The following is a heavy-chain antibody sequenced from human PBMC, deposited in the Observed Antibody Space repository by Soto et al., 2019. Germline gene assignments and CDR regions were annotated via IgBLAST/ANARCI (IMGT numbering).Heavy chain of an antibody. CDR3: AREHGVPAAIRWFDP. D-gene: IGHD2-2*02. CDR1: GGSISSGDYY. V-gene: IGHV4-30-4*01. J-gene: IGHJ5*02. CDR2: IYYSGST. Sequence: QVQLQESGPGLVKPSQTLSLTCTVSGGSISSGDYYWSWIRQPPGNGLEWIGYIYYSGSTYYNPPLKSRVTISVETSMNQFSLQLSSVNAADTAVYYCAREHGVPAAIRWFDPWGQGTLVPVSS.